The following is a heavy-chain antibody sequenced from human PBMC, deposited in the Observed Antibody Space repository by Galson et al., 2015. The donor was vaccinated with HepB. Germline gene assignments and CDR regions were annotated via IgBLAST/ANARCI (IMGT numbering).Heavy chain of an antibody. Sequence: SLRLSCAASGFTFSSYAMSWVRQAPGKGLEWVSAISGSGGSTYYADSVKGRFTISRDNSKNTLYLQMNSLRAEDTAVYYCAKSPSEAAAGPRNWFDPWGQGTLVTVSS. V-gene: IGHV3-23*01. J-gene: IGHJ5*02. D-gene: IGHD6-13*01. CDR2: ISGSGGST. CDR1: GFTFSSYA. CDR3: AKSPSEAAAGPRNWFDP.